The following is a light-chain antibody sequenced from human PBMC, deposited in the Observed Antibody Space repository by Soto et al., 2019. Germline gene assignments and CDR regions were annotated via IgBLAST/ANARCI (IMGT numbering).Light chain of an antibody. J-gene: IGLJ3*02. Sequence: QSALTQPASXXXXPGXSXXXXCXXSSXDXGXXXYXTXXQQQPGKGPNLLIYGVSKRPSGGXNXFSGSKSGNTASLTISGXXVEDEADYICGSFTTNRIWVFGGGTKLTVL. CDR1: SXDXGXXXY. CDR3: GSFTTNRIWV. V-gene: IGLV2-14*01. CDR2: GVS.